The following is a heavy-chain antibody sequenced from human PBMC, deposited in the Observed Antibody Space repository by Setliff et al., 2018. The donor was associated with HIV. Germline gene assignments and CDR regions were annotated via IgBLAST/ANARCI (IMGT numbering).Heavy chain of an antibody. J-gene: IGHJ3*02. CDR2: IYHVGGT. D-gene: IGHD4-17*01. CDR3: ATLRRDHDSYGEYRDDVFDI. V-gene: IGHV4-30-2*01. CDR1: GGSIGSGGYS. Sequence: PSETLSLTCAVSGGSIGSGGYSWSWIRQPPGRGLEWVGYIYHVGGTYYNPSLRSRVTISVDRSKNQFSLKLSSVTAADTAVYYCATLRRDHDSYGEYRDDVFDIWGQGTMVTVSS.